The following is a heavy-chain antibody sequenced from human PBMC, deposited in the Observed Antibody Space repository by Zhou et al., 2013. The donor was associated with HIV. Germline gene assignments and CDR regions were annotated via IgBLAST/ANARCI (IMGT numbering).Heavy chain of an antibody. D-gene: IGHD1-26*01. CDR3: ARPTPGAFDY. Sequence: QVQLVQSGAEVKKPGATVKISCKVSGYTFTNYGITWVRQAPGQGLEWVGWISAYNDNPSSAQRLQGRVTMTADTSTSTAYLELRSLRSDDTAVYYCARPTPGAFDYWGQGTLVTVSS. CDR1: GYTFTNYG. V-gene: IGHV1-18*01. CDR2: ISAYNDNP. J-gene: IGHJ4*02.